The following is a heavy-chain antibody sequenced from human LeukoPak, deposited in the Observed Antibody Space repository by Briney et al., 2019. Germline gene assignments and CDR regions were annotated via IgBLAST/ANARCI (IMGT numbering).Heavy chain of an antibody. J-gene: IGHJ4*02. D-gene: IGHD3-22*01. CDR2: IYYSGST. CDR1: GGSISSYY. Sequence: SETLSLTCTVSGGSISSYYWSWIRQPPGKGLEWIGYIYYSGSTNYNPSLKSRVTISVDTSKNQFSLKLSSVTAADTAVYYCARAARNYYDSSGIFDYWGQGTLVTVSS. V-gene: IGHV4-59*01. CDR3: ARAARNYYDSSGIFDY.